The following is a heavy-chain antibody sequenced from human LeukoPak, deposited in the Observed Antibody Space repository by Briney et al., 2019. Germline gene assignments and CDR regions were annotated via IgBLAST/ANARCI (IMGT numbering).Heavy chain of an antibody. J-gene: IGHJ4*02. CDR3: ARVQRYWSGYYSDY. CDR2: IYYTGSA. CDR1: GGSLTDYF. D-gene: IGHD3-3*01. V-gene: IGHV4-59*13. Sequence: SETLSLTCSVSGGSLTDYFWSWIRQPPGKAMEWIGYIYYTGSANYNPSLKSRVTISVDTSKKQFSLKISSVTAADTAVYYCARVQRYWSGYYSDYWGQGTLVTVSS.